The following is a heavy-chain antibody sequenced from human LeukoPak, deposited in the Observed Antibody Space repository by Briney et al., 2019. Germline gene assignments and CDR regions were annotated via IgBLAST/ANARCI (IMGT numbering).Heavy chain of an antibody. D-gene: IGHD3-16*01. V-gene: IGHV4-59*02. CDR2: IYYSGST. CDR3: ARGYYDYVWGSYRGNDAFDI. Sequence: KSSETLSLTCTVSGGSVSSYYWSWIRQPPGKGLEWIGYIYYSGSTNYNPSLKSRVTISVDTSKNQFSLKLSSVTAADTAVYYCARGYYDYVWGSYRGNDAFDIWGQGTMVTVSS. J-gene: IGHJ3*02. CDR1: GGSVSSYY.